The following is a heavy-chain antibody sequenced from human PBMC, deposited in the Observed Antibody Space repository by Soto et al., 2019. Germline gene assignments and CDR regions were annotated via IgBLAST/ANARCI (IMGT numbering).Heavy chain of an antibody. CDR3: ARGAARPGYYYYYGMDV. Sequence: ASVKVSCKASGYTFTGYYMHWVRRAPGQGLEWMGWINPNSGGTNYAQKFQGWVTMTRDTSISTAYMELSRLRSDDTAVYYCARGAARPGYYYYYGMDVWGQGITVTVSS. CDR2: INPNSGGT. V-gene: IGHV1-2*04. CDR1: GYTFTGYY. J-gene: IGHJ6*02. D-gene: IGHD6-6*01.